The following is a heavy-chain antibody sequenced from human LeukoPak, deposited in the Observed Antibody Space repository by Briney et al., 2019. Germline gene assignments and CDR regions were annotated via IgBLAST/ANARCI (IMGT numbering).Heavy chain of an antibody. D-gene: IGHD5-24*01. CDR2: INQDGSEK. V-gene: IGHV3-7*01. CDR1: GLIFRSYW. CDR3: ARERDGRFFDY. Sequence: PGGSLRLSCAVSGLIFRSYWMSWVRQAPGKGLEWVANINQDGSEKYFVDSVEGRLTISRDNAKNSLHLQMNTLRAEDTAVYYCARERDGRFFDYWGQGTLVTVSS. J-gene: IGHJ4*02.